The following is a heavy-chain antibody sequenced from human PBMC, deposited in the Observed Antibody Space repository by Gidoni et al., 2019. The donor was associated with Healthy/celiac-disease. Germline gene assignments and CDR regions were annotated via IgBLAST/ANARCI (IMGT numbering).Heavy chain of an antibody. D-gene: IGHD3-16*01. V-gene: IGHV3-30-3*01. Sequence: QVQLVESGGGVVQPWRSLRLSCSASGFTFISYAMHWVRQAPGKGLEGGAVISYDGSNKYYADAVKGRLTISRDNAKNTLDLQRNSLRAEDTAGYYCARVYDYVWGGGAFDYWGQGTLVTVSS. CDR3: ARVYDYVWGGGAFDY. CDR2: ISYDGSNK. J-gene: IGHJ4*02. CDR1: GFTFISYA.